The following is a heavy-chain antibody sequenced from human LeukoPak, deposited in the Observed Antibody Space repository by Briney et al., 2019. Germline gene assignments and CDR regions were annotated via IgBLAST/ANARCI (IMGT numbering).Heavy chain of an antibody. CDR1: GFTFSNAW. CDR2: IKSKTDGGTT. CDR3: TTVKGGTYYDFWSGYYIPD. D-gene: IGHD3-3*01. J-gene: IGHJ4*02. V-gene: IGHV3-15*01. Sequence: GGSLRLSCAASGFTFSNAWMSWVRQAPGKGLEWVGRIKSKTDGGTTDYAAPVKGRFTISRDDSKNTLYLQMNSLKTEDTAVYYCTTVKGGTYYDFWSGYYIPDWGQGTLVTVSS.